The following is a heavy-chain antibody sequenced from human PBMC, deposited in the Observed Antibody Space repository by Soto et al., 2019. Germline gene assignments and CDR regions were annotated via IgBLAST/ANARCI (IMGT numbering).Heavy chain of an antibody. CDR3: ARFKGRSGGTCYSYFDY. D-gene: IGHD2-15*01. CDR1: GFTFSSYA. CDR2: ISSDGSNK. V-gene: IGHV3-30-3*01. J-gene: IGHJ4*02. Sequence: ESGGGVVQPGRSLRLSCAASGFTFSSYAMHWVRQAPGKGLEWVAVISSDGSNKYYADSVKGRFTISRDNSKNTLYLQMNSLRAEDTAVYYCARFKGRSGGTCYSYFDYWGQGTLVTVSS.